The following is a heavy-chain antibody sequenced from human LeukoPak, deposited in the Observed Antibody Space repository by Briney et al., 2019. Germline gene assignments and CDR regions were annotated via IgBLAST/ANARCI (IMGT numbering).Heavy chain of an antibody. V-gene: IGHV3-30*02. CDR2: IHYDGPEK. CDR3: AKDVVGHQWVENY. CDR1: GFTFSNYA. Sequence: GGSLRLSCAASGFTFSNYAMHWVRQAPGKGLEWVAFIHYDGPEKYYGDSVKGRFTISRDNSKNTVYLQMNSLRAEDTAVYYCAKDVVGHQWVENYWGQGTLVTVSS. J-gene: IGHJ4*02. D-gene: IGHD2-2*01.